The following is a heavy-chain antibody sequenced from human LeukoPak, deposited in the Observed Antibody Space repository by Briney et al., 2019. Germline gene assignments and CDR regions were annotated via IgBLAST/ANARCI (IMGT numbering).Heavy chain of an antibody. V-gene: IGHV3-21*01. CDR2: ISSSSSYI. CDR1: GFTFSSYS. CDR3: AKDRSGCLDY. J-gene: IGHJ4*02. D-gene: IGHD3-10*01. Sequence: GGSLRLSCAASGFTFSSYSMNWVRQAPGKELEWVSSISSSSSYIYYADSVKGRFTISRDNAKNSLYLQMNSLRAEDTAVYYCAKDRSGCLDYWGQGTLVTVSS.